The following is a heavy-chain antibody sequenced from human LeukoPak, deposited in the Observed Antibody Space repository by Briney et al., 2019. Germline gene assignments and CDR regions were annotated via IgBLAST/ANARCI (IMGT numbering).Heavy chain of an antibody. Sequence: PSQTLSLTCTVSGGSISSYYWSWIRQPPGKGLEWIGYIYYSGSTNYNPSLKSRVTISVDTSKNQFSLKLSSVTAADTAVYYCAGHYYGSGSYNYYYYGMDVWGQGTTVTVSS. D-gene: IGHD3-10*01. CDR3: AGHYYGSGSYNYYYYGMDV. V-gene: IGHV4-59*01. J-gene: IGHJ6*02. CDR2: IYYSGST. CDR1: GGSISSYY.